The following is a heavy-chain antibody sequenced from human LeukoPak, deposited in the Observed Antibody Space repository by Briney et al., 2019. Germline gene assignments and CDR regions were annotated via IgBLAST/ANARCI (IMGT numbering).Heavy chain of an antibody. J-gene: IGHJ4*02. CDR1: GFTVNSIY. Sequence: PGGSLRLSCEASGFTVNSIYMTWVRQAPGKGLEWVSAIIGSGSSTYYADSVKGRFTISRDNSKNTLFLQMNSLRAEDTAVYYCAKDRAQQLVLDFWGQGTLVTVSS. CDR2: IIGSGSST. V-gene: IGHV3-23*01. D-gene: IGHD6-13*01. CDR3: AKDRAQQLVLDF.